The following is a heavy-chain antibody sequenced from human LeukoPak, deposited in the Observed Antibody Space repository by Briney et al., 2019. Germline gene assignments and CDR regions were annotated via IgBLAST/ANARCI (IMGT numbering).Heavy chain of an antibody. J-gene: IGHJ3*02. CDR2: IKQDGSEK. Sequence: PGGSLRLSCAASGFNFGDYHMTWIRQRPGKGLEWVANIKQDGSEKYYVDSVKGRFTISRDNAKNSLYLQMNSLRAEDTAVYYCARPISYYYDSSGYYRHDAFDIWGQGTMVTVSS. D-gene: IGHD3-22*01. CDR1: GFNFGDYH. V-gene: IGHV3-7*01. CDR3: ARPISYYYDSSGYYRHDAFDI.